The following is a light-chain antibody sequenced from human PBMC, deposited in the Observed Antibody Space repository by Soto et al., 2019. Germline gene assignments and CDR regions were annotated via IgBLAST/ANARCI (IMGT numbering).Light chain of an antibody. CDR3: QQYGTSPFT. V-gene: IGKV3-20*01. CDR2: GAS. Sequence: EIVMTQSPATLSVSPGERVILSCRASQSVSSNLAWYQQKLGQAPRLLIYGASTRATGIPGRFSGSGSGTDFTLTISRLEPEDFAVYYCQQYGTSPFTFGQGTRLEIK. J-gene: IGKJ5*01. CDR1: QSVSSN.